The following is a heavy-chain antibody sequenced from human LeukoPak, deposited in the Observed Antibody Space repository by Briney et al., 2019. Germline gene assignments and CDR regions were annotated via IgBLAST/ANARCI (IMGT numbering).Heavy chain of an antibody. CDR3: ARGSELRRFDY. J-gene: IGHJ4*02. V-gene: IGHV4-59*12. D-gene: IGHD1-7*01. CDR1: GGSLSSYY. Sequence: PSETLSLTCTDSGGSLSSYYWSWIREPPGKRLERIVYIYSSGSTNYNPSRKSRVTISVDTSKNQFSLKLSSVTAADTAVYYCARGSELRRFDYWGQGTLVTVSS. CDR2: IYSSGST.